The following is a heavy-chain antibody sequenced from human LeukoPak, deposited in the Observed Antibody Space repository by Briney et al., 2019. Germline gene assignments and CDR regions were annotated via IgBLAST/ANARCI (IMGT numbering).Heavy chain of an antibody. J-gene: IGHJ4*02. D-gene: IGHD2-2*01. V-gene: IGHV3-9*01. Sequence: GGSLRLSCAASGFTFDDYAMHWVRQAPGKGLEWVSGISWNSGSIGYADSVKGRFTISRDNAKNSLYLQMNSLRAEDTAVYYCASRRFFDYWGQGTLVTVSS. CDR3: ASRRFFDY. CDR1: GFTFDDYA. CDR2: ISWNSGSI.